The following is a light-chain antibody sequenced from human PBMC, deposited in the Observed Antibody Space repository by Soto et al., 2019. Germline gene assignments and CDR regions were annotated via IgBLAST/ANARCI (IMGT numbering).Light chain of an antibody. CDR1: ESISSS. J-gene: IGKJ1*01. V-gene: IGKV3-15*01. Sequence: EIVMTQSPATLSVSPGESATLSCRASESISSSKLAWYQQNPGQAPRLLMYGASNGATGIPARFSGSGSGTEFTLTISSLQSEDFAVYYCQQYDYWPRTFGQGTKVDIK. CDR3: QQYDYWPRT. CDR2: GAS.